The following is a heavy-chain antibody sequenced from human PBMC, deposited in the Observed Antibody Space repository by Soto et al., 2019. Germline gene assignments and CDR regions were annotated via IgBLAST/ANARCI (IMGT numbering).Heavy chain of an antibody. CDR1: GFTFSSYA. CDR3: AKDGSYYYDSSGYYYVEYFQH. D-gene: IGHD3-22*01. Sequence: EVQLLESGGGLVQPGGSLRLSCAASGFTFSSYAMSWVRQAPGKGLEWVSAISGSGGSTYYADSVKGRFTISRDNSKNXLXLXTNGLRAEDTAVYYCAKDGSYYYDSSGYYYVEYFQHWGQGTLVTVSS. V-gene: IGHV3-23*01. CDR2: ISGSGGST. J-gene: IGHJ1*01.